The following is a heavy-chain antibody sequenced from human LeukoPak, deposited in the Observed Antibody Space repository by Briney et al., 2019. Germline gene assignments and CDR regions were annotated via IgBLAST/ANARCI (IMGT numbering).Heavy chain of an antibody. J-gene: IGHJ4*02. CDR2: ISAYNGNT. Sequence: ASVKVSCKASGYTFTSYGISWVRQAPGQGLEWMGWISAYNGNTNYAQKLQGRVTMTTDTSTSTAYMELRSLRSDDTAVYYCARGGHKDIVVVPAAIALYYFDYWGQGTLVTVSS. CDR3: ARGGHKDIVVVPAAIALYYFDY. D-gene: IGHD2-2*01. CDR1: GYTFTSYG. V-gene: IGHV1-18*01.